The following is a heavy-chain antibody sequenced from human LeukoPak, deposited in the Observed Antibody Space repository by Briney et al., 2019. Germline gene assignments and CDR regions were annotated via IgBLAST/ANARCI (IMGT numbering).Heavy chain of an antibody. D-gene: IGHD3-3*01. J-gene: IGHJ4*02. V-gene: IGHV3-7*01. CDR2: IKQDGSEK. Sequence: GGSLSLSCAAAGFTSSSYWMSWVRDAPGKGLEWVASIKQDGSEKYYVDSVKGRFTISRDNAKNSLYLQMNSLRAEDAAVYDCARDRKYFWSGSSYWGQGTLVTVSS. CDR3: ARDRKYFWSGSSY. CDR1: GFTSSSYW.